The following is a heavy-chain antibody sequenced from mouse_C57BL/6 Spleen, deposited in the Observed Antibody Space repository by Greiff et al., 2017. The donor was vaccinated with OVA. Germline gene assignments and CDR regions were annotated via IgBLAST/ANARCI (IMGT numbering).Heavy chain of an antibody. D-gene: IGHD6-1*01. CDR3: ARPGSYDAMDY. J-gene: IGHJ4*01. CDR2: IDPSDSET. Sequence: VQLQQPGAELVRPGSSVKLSCKASGYTFTSYWMHWVKQRPIQGLEWIGNIDPSDSETHYNQKFKDKATLTVDKSSSTAYMQLSSLTSEDSAVYYCARPGSYDAMDYWGQGTSVTVSS. V-gene: IGHV1-52*01. CDR1: GYTFTSYW.